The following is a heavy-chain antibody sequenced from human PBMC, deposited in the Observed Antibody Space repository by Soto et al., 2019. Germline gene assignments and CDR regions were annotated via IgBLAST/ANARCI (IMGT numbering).Heavy chain of an antibody. J-gene: IGHJ4*02. V-gene: IGHV1-8*01. CDR3: AREHCRSWRFDY. D-gene: IGHD6-13*01. Sequence: QVQLVQAGAEVKKPGASVKVSCKASGYTFTRYDINWVRQATGQGLEWMGWMNPNSGTTVYAQKFQGRGTMTRNTSLSTAYMELSSLRSADTAVYYCAREHCRSWRFDYGGQGTLVTVSS. CDR1: GYTFTRYD. CDR2: MNPNSGTT.